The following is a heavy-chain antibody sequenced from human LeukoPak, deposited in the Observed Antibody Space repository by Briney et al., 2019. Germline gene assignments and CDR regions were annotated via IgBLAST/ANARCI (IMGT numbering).Heavy chain of an antibody. CDR2: ISAYNGNT. V-gene: IGHV1-18*01. CDR3: ARDRIRPYYYDSSGFDY. Sequence: GASVKVSCKASGYTFTSYGISWVRQAPGQGLEWMGWISAYNGNTNYAQKLQGRVTMTTDTSTSTAYMELRSLRSDDTAVYYCARDRIRPYYYDSSGFDYWGQGTLVTVSS. D-gene: IGHD3-22*01. J-gene: IGHJ4*02. CDR1: GYTFTSYG.